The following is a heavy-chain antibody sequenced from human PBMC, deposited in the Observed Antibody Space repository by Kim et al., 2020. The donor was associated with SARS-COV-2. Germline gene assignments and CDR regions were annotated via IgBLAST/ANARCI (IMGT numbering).Heavy chain of an antibody. CDR3: AREGGGTGTTGY. D-gene: IGHD1-7*01. Sequence: NYAQKFQGRVTMTRDTSISTAYMELSRLRSDATAVYYCAREGGGTGTTGYWGQGTLVTVSS. V-gene: IGHV1-2*02. J-gene: IGHJ4*02.